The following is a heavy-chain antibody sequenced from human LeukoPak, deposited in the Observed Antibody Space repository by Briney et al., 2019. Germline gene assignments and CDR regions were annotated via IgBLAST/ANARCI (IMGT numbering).Heavy chain of an antibody. CDR3: ARDAHPGRITMIVVGSNYYYGMDV. CDR1: GYTFTSYD. J-gene: IGHJ6*02. CDR2: ISAYNGNT. Sequence: ASVKVSCKASGYTFTSYDINWVRQAPGQGLEWMGWISAYNGNTNYAQKLQGRVTMTTDTSTSTAYMELRSLRSDDTAVYYCARDAHPGRITMIVVGSNYYYGMDVWGQGTTVTVSS. D-gene: IGHD3-22*01. V-gene: IGHV1-18*01.